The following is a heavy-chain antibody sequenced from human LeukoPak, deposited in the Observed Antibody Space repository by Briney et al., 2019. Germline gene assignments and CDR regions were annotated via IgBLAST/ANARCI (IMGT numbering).Heavy chain of an antibody. Sequence: ASVKVSCTASGYTFTSYYMHWVRQASGQGLEWMGIINPSGGSTSYAQKFQGRVTMTRDTSTSTVYMELSSLRSEDTAVYYCARDSYYYDSSGYLPQYTIDYWGQGTLVTVSS. V-gene: IGHV1-46*01. J-gene: IGHJ4*02. D-gene: IGHD3-22*01. CDR3: ARDSYYYDSSGYLPQYTIDY. CDR1: GYTFTSYY. CDR2: INPSGGST.